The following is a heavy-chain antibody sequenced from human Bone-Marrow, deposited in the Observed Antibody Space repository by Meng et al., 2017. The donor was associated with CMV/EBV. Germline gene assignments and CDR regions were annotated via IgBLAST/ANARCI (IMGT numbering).Heavy chain of an antibody. J-gene: IGHJ6*02. Sequence: SETLSLTCTVSGGSISSSSYYWGWIRQPPGKGLEWIGYIYYSGSTYYNPSLKSRVTISVDTSKNKFSLKLSSVTAADTAVYYCARDRRTRYCSSTSCHPAYYYGMDVWGQETTVTVSS. CDR2: IYYSGST. CDR3: ARDRRTRYCSSTSCHPAYYYGMDV. CDR1: GGSISSSSYY. V-gene: IGHV4-30-4*08. D-gene: IGHD2-2*01.